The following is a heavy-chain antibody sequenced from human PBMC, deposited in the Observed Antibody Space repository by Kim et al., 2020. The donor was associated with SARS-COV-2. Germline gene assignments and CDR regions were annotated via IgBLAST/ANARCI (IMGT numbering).Heavy chain of an antibody. CDR3: ASQGDYGDDLDY. V-gene: IGHV3-74*01. Sequence: GGSLRLSCAASGFTFSSYWMHWVRQAPGKGLVWVSRINSDGSSTSYADSVKGRFTISRDNAKNTLYLQMNSLRAEDTAVYYCASQGDYGDDLDYWGQGTLVTVSS. CDR1: GFTFSSYW. J-gene: IGHJ4*02. D-gene: IGHD4-17*01. CDR2: INSDGSST.